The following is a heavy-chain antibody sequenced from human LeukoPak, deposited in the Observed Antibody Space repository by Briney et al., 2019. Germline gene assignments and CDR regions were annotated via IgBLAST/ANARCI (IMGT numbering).Heavy chain of an antibody. CDR1: GGSISSSDYY. Sequence: PSETLSLTCTVSGGSISSSDYYGAWIRQPPGKGLEWIGSIYYSGNTYYHPSLKSRVTISVDTSKNQFSLKLSSETAADTAVYYCASHRRYTTGSEEFDYWGQGALVTVSS. CDR3: ASHRRYTTGSEEFDY. CDR2: IYYSGNT. V-gene: IGHV4-39*01. J-gene: IGHJ4*02. D-gene: IGHD2/OR15-2a*01.